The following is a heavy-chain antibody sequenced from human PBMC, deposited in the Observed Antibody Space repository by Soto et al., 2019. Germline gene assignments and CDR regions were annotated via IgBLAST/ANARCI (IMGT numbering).Heavy chain of an antibody. Sequence: PGESLKISCKGSGYSFTSYWISWVRQMPGKGLGWMGRIDPSDSYTNYSPSFQGHVTISADKSISTAYLQWSSLKASDTAMYYCAFHIFGVVSNWFDPWGQGTLVTVSS. J-gene: IGHJ5*02. D-gene: IGHD3-3*02. V-gene: IGHV5-10-1*01. CDR1: GYSFTSYW. CDR2: IDPSDSYT. CDR3: AFHIFGVVSNWFDP.